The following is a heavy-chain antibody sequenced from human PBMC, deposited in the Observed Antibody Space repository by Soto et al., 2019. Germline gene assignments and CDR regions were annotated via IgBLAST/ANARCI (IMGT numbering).Heavy chain of an antibody. J-gene: IGHJ5*02. CDR1: GGSISSGDYY. D-gene: IGHD2-2*01. CDR3: ARATNIVVVPAAHPAPPSERWFDP. CDR2: IYYSGST. V-gene: IGHV4-30-4*01. Sequence: PSETLSLTCTVSGGSISSGDYYWSWIRQPPGKGLEWIGYIYYSGSTYYNPSLKSRVTISVDTSKNQFSLKLSSVTAADTAVYYCARATNIVVVPAAHPAPPSERWFDPWGQGTLVTVSS.